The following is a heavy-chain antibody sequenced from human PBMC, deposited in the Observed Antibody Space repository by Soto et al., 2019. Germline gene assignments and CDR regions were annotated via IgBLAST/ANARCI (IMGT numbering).Heavy chain of an antibody. D-gene: IGHD2-15*01. CDR1: GYTFPSYD. CDR3: ARERSGYFDY. J-gene: IGHJ4*02. Sequence: QVQLVQSGAEVKKPGASVKVSCKASGYTFPSYDINGVRQATGQGLEWMGWMNPTSGNTGYAQKFQGRVTMTRNTSISTAYMELSSLRSEDTAVYYGARERSGYFDYWGQGTLVTVSS. CDR2: MNPTSGNT. V-gene: IGHV1-8*01.